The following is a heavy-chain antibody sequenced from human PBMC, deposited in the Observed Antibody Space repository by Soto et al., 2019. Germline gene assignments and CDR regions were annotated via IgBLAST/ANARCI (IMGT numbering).Heavy chain of an antibody. J-gene: IGHJ6*03. Sequence: ASVKVSCKASGYTFTSYGISWVRQAPGQGLEWMGWISAYNGNTNYAQKLQGRVTMTTDTSTSTAYMELRSLRSDDTAVYYCARSCWTYYDFWSGYFIKDYYYYMDVWGKGTTVTVSS. CDR3: ARSCWTYYDFWSGYFIKDYYYYMDV. CDR1: GYTFTSYG. D-gene: IGHD3-3*01. V-gene: IGHV1-18*01. CDR2: ISAYNGNT.